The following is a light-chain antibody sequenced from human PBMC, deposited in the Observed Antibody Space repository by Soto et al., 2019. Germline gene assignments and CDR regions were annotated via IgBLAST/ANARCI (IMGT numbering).Light chain of an antibody. CDR2: GAS. CDR1: QSVSSNY. J-gene: IGKJ2*01. CDR3: QQYGSSPYT. Sequence: EIVLTQSPGTLSLSPGERGTVSCRASQSVSSNYLAWYQLKPGQTPRLLIYGASSRATGIPDRFGGSGSGTDFTLTISRQESEDFAVYYCQQYGSSPYTFGQGTKLEIK. V-gene: IGKV3-20*01.